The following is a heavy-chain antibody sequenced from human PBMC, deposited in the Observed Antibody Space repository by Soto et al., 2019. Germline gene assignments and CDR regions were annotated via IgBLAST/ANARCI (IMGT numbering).Heavy chain of an antibody. CDR3: ARGLKQHYGYHDFWSGYYRGAPYYYYGMDV. CDR1: GYTFTSYD. Sequence: ASVKVSCKASGYTFTSYDINWVRQATGQGLEWMGWMNPNSGNTGYAQKFQGRVTMTRNTSISTAYMELSSLRSEDTAVYYCARGLKQHYGYHDFWSGYYRGAPYYYYGMDVWGQGTTVTVSS. V-gene: IGHV1-8*01. D-gene: IGHD3-3*01. CDR2: MNPNSGNT. J-gene: IGHJ6*02.